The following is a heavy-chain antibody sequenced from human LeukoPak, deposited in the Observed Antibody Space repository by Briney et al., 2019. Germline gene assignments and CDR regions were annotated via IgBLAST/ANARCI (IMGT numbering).Heavy chain of an antibody. CDR3: ARGRVVVPAAPYNWFDP. V-gene: IGHV4-30-2*01. CDR2: IYHSGSA. D-gene: IGHD2-2*01. Sequence: SETLSLTCTVSGGSISSGGYYWSWIRQPPGKGLEWIGYIYHSGSAYYNPSLKSRVTISVDRSKNQFSLKLSSVTAADTAVYYCARGRVVVPAAPYNWFDPWGQGTLVTVSS. J-gene: IGHJ5*02. CDR1: GGSISSGGYY.